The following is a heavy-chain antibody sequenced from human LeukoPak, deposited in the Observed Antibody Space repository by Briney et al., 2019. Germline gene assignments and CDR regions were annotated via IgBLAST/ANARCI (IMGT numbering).Heavy chain of an antibody. Sequence: EGSLRLSCAASGFTFSSYAMHWVRQAPGKGLEWVAVISYDGSNKYYADSVKGRFTISRDNSKNTLYLQMNSLRAEDTAVYYCARDLTYYDILTGYSDWGQGTLVTVSS. CDR3: ARDLTYYDILTGYSD. V-gene: IGHV3-30*04. J-gene: IGHJ4*02. D-gene: IGHD3-9*01. CDR2: ISYDGSNK. CDR1: GFTFSSYA.